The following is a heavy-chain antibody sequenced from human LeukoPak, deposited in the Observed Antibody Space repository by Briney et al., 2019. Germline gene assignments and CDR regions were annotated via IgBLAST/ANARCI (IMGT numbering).Heavy chain of an antibody. CDR3: ARDNSGGSTWWFDP. J-gene: IGHJ5*02. Sequence: GSVKVSCKASGYTFTSYDINWVRQAPGQGLEWMGIINPSGSYTSYAQKFQGRVTMTRDTSTSTVYMELSSLRSDDTAVYYCARDNSGGSTWWFDPWGQGTLVTVSS. D-gene: IGHD2-15*01. CDR2: INPSGSYT. CDR1: GYTFTSYD. V-gene: IGHV1-46*01.